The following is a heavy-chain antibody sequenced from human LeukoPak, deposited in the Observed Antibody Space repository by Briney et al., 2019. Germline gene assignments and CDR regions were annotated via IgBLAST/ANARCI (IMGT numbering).Heavy chain of an antibody. V-gene: IGHV3-30-3*01. CDR3: ARASSVILFDY. CDR2: ISYDGSNK. D-gene: IGHD3-10*01. Sequence: GGPLRLSCAASGFTFSSYAMHWVRQAPGKGLEWVAVISYDGSNKYYADSVKGRFTISRDNSKNTLYLQMNSLRAEDTAVYYCARASSVILFDYWGQGTLVTVSS. J-gene: IGHJ4*02. CDR1: GFTFSSYA.